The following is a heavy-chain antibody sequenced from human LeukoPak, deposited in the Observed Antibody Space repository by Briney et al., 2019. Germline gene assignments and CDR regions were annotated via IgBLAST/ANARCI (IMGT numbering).Heavy chain of an antibody. Sequence: PGGSLRLSCAASGFTFSSYWLHWVRQAPGKGLVWVSRINTDGSTTDYADSVKDRFTISRDNAKNTLYLQVNSLGAEDTAVYYCARESYYDSSGFDYWGQGTLVTVSS. D-gene: IGHD3-22*01. V-gene: IGHV3-74*01. CDR3: ARESYYDSSGFDY. CDR2: INTDGSTT. CDR1: GFTFSSYW. J-gene: IGHJ4*02.